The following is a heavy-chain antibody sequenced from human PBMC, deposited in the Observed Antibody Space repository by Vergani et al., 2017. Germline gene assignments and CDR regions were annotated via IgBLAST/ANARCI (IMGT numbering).Heavy chain of an antibody. Sequence: QVQLVQSGAEVKKPGSSVKVSCKASGGTFSSYALNWVRQAPGQGLEWMGSIIPSLATTIYAQKFQGRVTITADESTSTAYMELSSLKSEDTAVFYCARRYYDFWSGYGYYYYMDVWGKGTTVTVSS. V-gene: IGHV1-69*11. J-gene: IGHJ6*03. D-gene: IGHD3-3*01. CDR1: GGTFSSYA. CDR2: IIPSLATT. CDR3: ARRYYDFWSGYGYYYYMDV.